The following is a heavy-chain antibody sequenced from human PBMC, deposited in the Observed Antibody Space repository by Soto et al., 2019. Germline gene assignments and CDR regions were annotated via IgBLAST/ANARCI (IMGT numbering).Heavy chain of an antibody. J-gene: IGHJ4*02. D-gene: IGHD3-3*01. CDR3: AKRGGDFWSGYYFIDY. CDR1: GFTFVSYA. V-gene: IGHV3-23*01. Sequence: GGSLRLSCAASGFTFVSYAIIWFGQSPVKGREWVSAISGSGGSTYYADSVKGRFTISRDNSKNTLYLQMNSLRAEDTAVYYCAKRGGDFWSGYYFIDYWGQGTLVTVSS. CDR2: ISGSGGST.